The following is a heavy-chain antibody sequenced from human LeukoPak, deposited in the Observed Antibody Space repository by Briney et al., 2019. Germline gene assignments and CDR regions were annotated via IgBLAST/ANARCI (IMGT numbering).Heavy chain of an antibody. V-gene: IGHV4-4*07. D-gene: IGHD3-10*01. J-gene: IGHJ5*02. CDR3: AREYYYGSGSYVVDP. CDR2: IYTSGST. CDR1: GGSISGYY. Sequence: SETLSLTCAVSGGSISGYYWSWIRQPAGKGLEWIGRIYTSGSTNYNPSLKSRVTMSVDTSKNQFSLKLSSVTAADTAVYYCAREYYYGSGSYVVDPWGQGTLVTVSS.